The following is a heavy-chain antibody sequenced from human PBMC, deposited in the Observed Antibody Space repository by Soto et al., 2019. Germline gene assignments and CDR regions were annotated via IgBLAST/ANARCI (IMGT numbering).Heavy chain of an antibody. CDR1: GGTFSSYA. Sequence: WASVKVSCKASGGTFSSYAISWVRQAPGQGLEWMGGIVPIFGTANYAQKFQGRVTITADESTSTAYMELSSLRSEDTAVYYCARDDPYCSGGSCYYYYWGQGTLVTVSS. CDR2: IVPIFGTA. V-gene: IGHV1-69*13. D-gene: IGHD2-15*01. J-gene: IGHJ4*02. CDR3: ARDDPYCSGGSCYYYY.